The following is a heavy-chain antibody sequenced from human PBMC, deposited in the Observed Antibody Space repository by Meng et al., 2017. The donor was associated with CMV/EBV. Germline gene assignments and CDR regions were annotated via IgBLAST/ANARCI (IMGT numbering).Heavy chain of an antibody. V-gene: IGHV4-61*02. CDR3: AREVVVITPYNWFDP. D-gene: IGHD3-22*01. Sequence: EQPQESVPGLLTPPHTLALTCTVSGGSISSGSYYWSWIRQPSGKGLEWIGRIYTSGSTNYNPSLKSRVTISVDTSKNQFSLKLSSVTAADTAVYYCAREVVVITPYNWFDPWGQGTLVTVSS. J-gene: IGHJ5*02. CDR2: IYTSGST. CDR1: GGSISSGSYY.